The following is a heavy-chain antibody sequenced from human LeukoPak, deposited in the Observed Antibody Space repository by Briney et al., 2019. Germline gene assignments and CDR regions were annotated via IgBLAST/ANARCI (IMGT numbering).Heavy chain of an antibody. D-gene: IGHD3-9*01. CDR2: ISGSGGST. CDR1: GFTFSSYA. J-gene: IGHJ4*02. CDR3: AKDGGPYYDILTGFFPSAY. Sequence: PGGSLRLSCAASGFTFSSYAMSWVRQAPGKGLEWVSAISGSGGSTYYADSVKGRFTISRDNSKNTLYLQMNSLRAEDTAVYYCAKDGGPYYDILTGFFPSAYWGQGTLVTVSS. V-gene: IGHV3-23*01.